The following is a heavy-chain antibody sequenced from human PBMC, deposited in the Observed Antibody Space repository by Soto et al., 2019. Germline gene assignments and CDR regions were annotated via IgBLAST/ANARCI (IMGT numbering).Heavy chain of an antibody. V-gene: IGHV1-69*13. D-gene: IGHD5-18*01. CDR2: IIPIFGTA. Sequence: GGSVKVSCKASGGTFRSYAISWVRQAPGQGLEWMGGIIPIFGTANYAQKFQGRVTITADESTSTAYMELSSLRSEDTAVYYCARXGDTAMVTGYYYYGMDVWGQGTTVTVSS. J-gene: IGHJ6*02. CDR1: GGTFRSYA. CDR3: ARXGDTAMVTGYYYYGMDV.